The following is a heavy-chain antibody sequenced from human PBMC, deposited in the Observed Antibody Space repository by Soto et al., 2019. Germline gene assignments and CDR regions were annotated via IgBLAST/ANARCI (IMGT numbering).Heavy chain of an antibody. Sequence: WGSLRLSCAASGFPFTVFWMSWVRQVPGKGLEWVAMINQGGTERYYVDSVKGRFTISRDNAANLVYLQMDSLRGEDTAVYYCARDGPIQQLGQSYQFWGQGTLVTVSS. D-gene: IGHD4-4*01. V-gene: IGHV3-7*01. CDR3: ARDGPIQQLGQSYQF. CDR2: INQGGTER. CDR1: GFPFTVFW. J-gene: IGHJ1*01.